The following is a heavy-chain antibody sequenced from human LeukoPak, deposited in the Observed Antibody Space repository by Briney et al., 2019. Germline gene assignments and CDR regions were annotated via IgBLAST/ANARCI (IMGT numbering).Heavy chain of an antibody. CDR1: GGSTSSSSYY. Sequence: PSETLSLTCTVSGGSTSSSSYYWGWIRQPPGKGLEWIGSIYYSGSTYYNPSLKSRVTISVDTSKNQFSLKLSSVTAADTAVYYCARHEAEVGYWGQGTLVTVSS. J-gene: IGHJ4*02. V-gene: IGHV4-39*01. CDR3: ARHEAEVGY. CDR2: IYYSGST. D-gene: IGHD6-19*01.